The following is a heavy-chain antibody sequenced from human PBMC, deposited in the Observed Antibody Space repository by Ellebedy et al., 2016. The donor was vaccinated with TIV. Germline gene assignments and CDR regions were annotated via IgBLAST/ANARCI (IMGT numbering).Heavy chain of an antibody. J-gene: IGHJ5*02. CDR3: ARRASYGDYAVQVNPWFDP. CDR1: GFAFSSAW. Sequence: GESLKISCAASGFAFSSAWMTWVRQAPGKGLEWVAKIRQEGDEIYYVESVKGRFTISRDNAKNSLFLQMNSLRVEDTAVYYCARRASYGDYAVQVNPWFDPWGQGTLVTVSS. CDR2: IRQEGDEI. D-gene: IGHD4-17*01. V-gene: IGHV3-7*01.